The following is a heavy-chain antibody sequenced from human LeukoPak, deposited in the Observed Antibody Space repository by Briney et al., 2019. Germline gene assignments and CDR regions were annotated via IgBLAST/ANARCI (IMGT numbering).Heavy chain of an antibody. J-gene: IGHJ4*02. Sequence: PGGSLRLSCVVSGLIFTRDYMSWVRQAPGKGLEWVSAIYSGGSTYYADSVKGRFTISRDNSKNTLYLQMNSLRAADTAVYYCASLGYWGQGTLVTVSS. CDR3: ASLGY. V-gene: IGHV3-66*02. CDR1: GLIFTRDY. CDR2: IYSGGST.